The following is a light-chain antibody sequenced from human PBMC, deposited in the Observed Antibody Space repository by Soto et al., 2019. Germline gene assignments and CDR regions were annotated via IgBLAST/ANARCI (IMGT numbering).Light chain of an antibody. CDR3: QQYSSYSPYT. J-gene: IGKJ2*01. V-gene: IGKV1-5*03. Sequence: DIQMTQSPSTLSASVGDRVTITCRASQSMSSWLAWYLQKPGKAPKLLIYKASTLQDGVPSRFSGSGSGTEFTLTISSLQPDDFATYYCQQYSSYSPYTFGQGTKLEIK. CDR1: QSMSSW. CDR2: KAS.